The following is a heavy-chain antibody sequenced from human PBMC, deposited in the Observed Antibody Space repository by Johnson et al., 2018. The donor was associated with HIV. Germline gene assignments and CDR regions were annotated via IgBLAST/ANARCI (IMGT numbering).Heavy chain of an antibody. V-gene: IGHV3-9*01. J-gene: IGHJ3*02. D-gene: IGHD6-13*01. CDR2: ISWTSGNI. CDR1: GFTFDDYA. CDR3: ARDGSSSWYGGDALDI. Sequence: VQLVESGGGLVQPGRSLRLSCSGSGFTFDDYALHWVRQAPGQGLEWVSCISWTSGNIDYADSVKGQLTISRDNTVFLQMTSLRAEDTAVYYCARDGSSSWYGGDALDIWGQGTMVTVSS.